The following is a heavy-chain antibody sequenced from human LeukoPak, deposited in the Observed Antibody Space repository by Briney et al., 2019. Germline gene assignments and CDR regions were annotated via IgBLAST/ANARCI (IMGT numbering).Heavy chain of an antibody. CDR1: GNSFTNYW. J-gene: IGHJ4*02. Sequence: GESLKISCKGSGNSFTNYWVGWVRQMPGRGLEWMGIIYLGDSETIYSPSFQGQVTISADKSISTAYLLWSSLKASDTAMYYCARTGYCSSTSCSFDYWGQGTLVTVSS. CDR3: ARTGYCSSTSCSFDY. D-gene: IGHD2-2*01. CDR2: IYLGDSET. V-gene: IGHV5-51*01.